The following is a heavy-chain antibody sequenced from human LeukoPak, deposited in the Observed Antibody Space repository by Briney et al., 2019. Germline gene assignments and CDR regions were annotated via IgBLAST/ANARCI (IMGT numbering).Heavy chain of an antibody. CDR3: AKLVGDYYDSSGPNTLFDY. V-gene: IGHV3-43*02. D-gene: IGHD3-22*01. Sequence: GGSLRLSCAASGFTFDDYAMYWVRQAPRKGLEWVSLISGVGGSTDDADAAKGRFTISRDNSKNPLYLKMTSLRTEDPALYCCAKLVGDYYDSSGPNTLFDYWGQGTLVTVSS. J-gene: IGHJ4*02. CDR1: GFTFDDYA. CDR2: ISGVGGST.